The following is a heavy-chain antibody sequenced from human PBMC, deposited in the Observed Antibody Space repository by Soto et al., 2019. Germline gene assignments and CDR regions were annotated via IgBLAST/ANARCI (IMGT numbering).Heavy chain of an antibody. CDR2: IYHSGST. Sequence: QVQLQESGPGLVKPSGTLFLTCAVSGGSISSSNWWSWVRQPPGKGLEWIGEIYHSGSTNYNPSLKSRVTMSVDKPENQFSLKVTSVTAADTAAYYCARGRPRVDYWGQGILVTVSS. J-gene: IGHJ4*02. CDR3: ARGRPRVDY. V-gene: IGHV4-4*02. CDR1: GGSISSSNW.